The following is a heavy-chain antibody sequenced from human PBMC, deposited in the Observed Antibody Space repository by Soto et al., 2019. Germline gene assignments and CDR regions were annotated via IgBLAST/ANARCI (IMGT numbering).Heavy chain of an antibody. Sequence: QVLLVQSGPEVKKPGTSVKVSCKASGGTFNNYAINWVRQAPGKGLEWMGGIIPTFGTGNHAQKFQGRVTITADESTTTAYMELNSLRSEDTAIYYCASFDGTLVRGGRSSPSEMEVWGQGTTVIVSS. CDR2: IIPTFGTG. CDR1: GGTFNNYA. D-gene: IGHD3-10*01. CDR3: ASFDGTLVRGGRSSPSEMEV. V-gene: IGHV1-69*01. J-gene: IGHJ6*02.